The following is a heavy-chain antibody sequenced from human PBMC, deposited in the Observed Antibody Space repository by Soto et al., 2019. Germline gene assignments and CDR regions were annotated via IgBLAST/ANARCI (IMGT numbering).Heavy chain of an antibody. CDR2: ISSDSSYI. Sequence: EVQLVESGGGLVQPGGSLRLSCAASGFTLSNYAVNWVRQAPGKGLEWVSYISSDSSYIYHGHSGKGRFTISRDNARNSLYLQMNSLRDEDTAVYYCARIKLVDFFFINVDVYDLDVWGQGTPVTVSS. CDR3: ARIKLVDFFFINVDVYDLDV. CDR1: GFTLSNYA. D-gene: IGHD2-15*01. V-gene: IGHV3-21*01. J-gene: IGHJ6*02.